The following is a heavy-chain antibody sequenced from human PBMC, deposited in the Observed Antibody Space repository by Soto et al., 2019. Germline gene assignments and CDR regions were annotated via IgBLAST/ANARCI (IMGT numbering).Heavy chain of an antibody. CDR2: ITSDSSTI. Sequence: GGSLRLSCAASGFAFSTYSINWVRQAPGKGLEWFSYITSDSSTISYADSVKGRFTVSRDNAKNSLYLQMNSLRDEDTAVYYCTKRRNVLRFLEWSSRMEVWGQGTTVTVSS. CDR1: GFAFSTYS. J-gene: IGHJ6*02. D-gene: IGHD3-3*01. CDR3: TKRRNVLRFLEWSSRMEV. V-gene: IGHV3-48*02.